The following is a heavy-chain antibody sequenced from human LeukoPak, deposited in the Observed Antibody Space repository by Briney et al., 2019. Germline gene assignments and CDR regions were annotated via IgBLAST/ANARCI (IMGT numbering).Heavy chain of an antibody. CDR2: ISYDGSNK. V-gene: IGHV3-30*18. Sequence: GRSLRLSCAASGFTFSSHGMHWVRQAPGKGLEWVAVISYDGSNKYYADSAKGRFTISRDNSKNALYLQMNSLRAEDTAVYYCAKLGLCSSTSCYGYHDYWGQGTLVTVSS. D-gene: IGHD2-2*01. J-gene: IGHJ4*02. CDR1: GFTFSSHG. CDR3: AKLGLCSSTSCYGYHDY.